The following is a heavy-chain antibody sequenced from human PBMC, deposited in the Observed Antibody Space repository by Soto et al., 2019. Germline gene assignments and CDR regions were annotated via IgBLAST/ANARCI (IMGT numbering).Heavy chain of an antibody. D-gene: IGHD2-15*01. V-gene: IGHV1-3*01. J-gene: IGHJ4*02. Sequence: ASVKVSCKASGYTFTTYAMHWVRQAPGQRLEWMGWINAGNGNTKYSQKLQGRVTITRDKSTSTAYMELSSLRSENTVVYYCARSLSGCSCDYWGQGTLVTVSS. CDR3: ARSLSGCSCDY. CDR2: INAGNGNT. CDR1: GYTFTTYA.